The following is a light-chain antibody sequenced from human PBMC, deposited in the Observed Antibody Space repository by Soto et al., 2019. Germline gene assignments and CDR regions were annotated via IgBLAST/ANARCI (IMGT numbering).Light chain of an antibody. Sequence: QLVLTQPPSMSGAPGQMVVIPCTGSSSNIGADYDVFWYQQLPGTAPKLLIYASTNRPSDVPDRFSGYKSGTSASLAITGLQPEDGADYYCQSYDRNLIGSVIFGGGTKLTVL. J-gene: IGLJ2*01. CDR3: QSYDRNLIGSVI. CDR1: SSNIGADYD. V-gene: IGLV1-40*01. CDR2: AST.